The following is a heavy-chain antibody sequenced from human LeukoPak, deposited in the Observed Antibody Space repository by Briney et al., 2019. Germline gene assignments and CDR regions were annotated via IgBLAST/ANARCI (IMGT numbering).Heavy chain of an antibody. V-gene: IGHV4-34*01. CDR3: ARVSVAAALGVDY. J-gene: IGHJ4*02. CDR1: GGSFSGYY. Sequence: SETLSLTCAVYGGSFSGYYWSWIRQPPGKGLEWIGEINHSGSTNYNPSLKSRVTISVDTSKNQFSLKLSSVTAADTAVYYCARVSVAAALGVDYWGQGTLVTVSS. CDR2: INHSGST. D-gene: IGHD6-13*01.